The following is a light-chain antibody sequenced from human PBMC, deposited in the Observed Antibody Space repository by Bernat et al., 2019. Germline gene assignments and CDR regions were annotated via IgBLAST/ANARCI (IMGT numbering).Light chain of an antibody. CDR1: QSLTHSNGYKY. CDR2: LGS. J-gene: IGKJ2*01. Sequence: DIMMTQSPLSLPVTPGEPASISCKSSQSLTHSNGYKYLDWYVQRPGQSPQLLIYLGSNRASGVPDRISGSGSGTRFTLKISRVEAEDVGIYYCMQSLQTPYTFSQGTKLEIK. V-gene: IGKV2-28*01. CDR3: MQSLQTPYT.